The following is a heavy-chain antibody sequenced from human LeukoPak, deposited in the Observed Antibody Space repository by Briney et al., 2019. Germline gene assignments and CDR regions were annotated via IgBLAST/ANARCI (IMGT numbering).Heavy chain of an antibody. J-gene: IGHJ4*02. V-gene: IGHV1-46*01. CDR3: ARWDRIYDYGDYEDY. Sequence: ASVKVSCKASGYTFTSYYMHWVRQAPGQGREWMGIINPSGGSTSYAQKFQGRVTMTRDTSTSTVYMELSSLRSEDTAVYYCARWDRIYDYGDYEDYWGQGTLVTVSS. CDR2: INPSGGST. CDR1: GYTFTSYY. D-gene: IGHD4-17*01.